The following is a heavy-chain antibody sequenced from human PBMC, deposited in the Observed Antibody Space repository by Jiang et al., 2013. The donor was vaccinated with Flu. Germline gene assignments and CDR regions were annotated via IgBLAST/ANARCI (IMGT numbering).Heavy chain of an antibody. CDR2: INTNTGNP. V-gene: IGHV7-4-1*01. Sequence: QSGSELKKPGASVKVSCKASGYTFTSYAMNWVRQAPGQGLEWMGWINTNTGNPTYAQGFTGRFVFSLDTSVSTAYLQICSLKAEDTAVYYCARSSYCSSTSCYGTLLGYYYYYGMDVWGQGTTVTVSS. CDR1: GYTFTSYA. CDR3: ARSSYCSSTSCYGTLLGYYYYYGMDV. J-gene: IGHJ6*02. D-gene: IGHD2-2*01.